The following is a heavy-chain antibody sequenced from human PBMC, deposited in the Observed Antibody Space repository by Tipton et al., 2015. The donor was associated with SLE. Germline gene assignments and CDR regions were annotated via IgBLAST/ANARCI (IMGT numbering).Heavy chain of an antibody. CDR1: GGSVTTYY. J-gene: IGHJ1*01. D-gene: IGHD6-13*01. CDR2: VYHSGTT. CDR3: ARPDLPYSSSWFGYFQY. V-gene: IGHV4-59*02. Sequence: GLVKPSETLSLTCAVSGGSVTTYYWSWVRQPPGKGLEWLGFVYHSGTTGYNPSLSNRLTLSLDTSRNHFSLKLTSVTAADTAIYYCARPDLPYSSSWFGYFQYWGQGIVVTVSS.